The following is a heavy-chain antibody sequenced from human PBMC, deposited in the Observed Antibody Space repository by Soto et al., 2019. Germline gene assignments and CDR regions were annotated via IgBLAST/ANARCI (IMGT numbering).Heavy chain of an antibody. D-gene: IGHD2-2*01. CDR3: ARDRCSSTSFFFDY. Sequence: GGSLRLSCAASGFTFSSYWMGWVRQAPGKGLEWVANIKHDGSDTYYVDSVKGRFTISRDNTKNSMYLQMNSLRAEDMAVYYCARDRCSSTSFFFDYWGQGTPVTVSS. V-gene: IGHV3-7*03. CDR1: GFTFSSYW. CDR2: IKHDGSDT. J-gene: IGHJ4*02.